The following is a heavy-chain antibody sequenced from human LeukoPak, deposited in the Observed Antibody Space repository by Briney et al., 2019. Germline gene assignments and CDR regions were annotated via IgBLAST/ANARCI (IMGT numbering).Heavy chain of an antibody. D-gene: IGHD5-18*01. CDR2: TMGDGSST. CDR1: GFDFSGYW. V-gene: IGHV3-74*01. CDR3: ARDKTYGYNL. Sequence: GVSLRLSCAASGFDFSGYWMHWVRQDAGKGLVGVSRTMGDGSSTTYADSVEDRFTISRDNAKNTAYLQMNSLRAEDTAVYFCARDKTYGYNLWGQGTRVTVSS. J-gene: IGHJ5*02.